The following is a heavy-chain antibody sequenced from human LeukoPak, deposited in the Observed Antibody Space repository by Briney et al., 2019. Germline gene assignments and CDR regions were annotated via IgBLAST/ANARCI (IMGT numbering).Heavy chain of an antibody. CDR1: GCWFSSYA. J-gene: IGHJ4*02. V-gene: IGHV3-23*01. Sequence: GGSLRLSCGASGCWFSSYAMSWVRQAPGKGLEWVSSISGSGGSTYYTDSVKGRFAISRDNSKSTLYLQMNSLGTDDAALYYCVKGGQNYDFWRFDYWGQGTLVTASS. D-gene: IGHD3-3*01. CDR3: VKGGQNYDFWRFDY. CDR2: ISGSGGST.